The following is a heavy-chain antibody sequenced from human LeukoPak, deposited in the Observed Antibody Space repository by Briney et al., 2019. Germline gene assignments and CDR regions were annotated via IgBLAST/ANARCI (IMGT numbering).Heavy chain of an antibody. J-gene: IGHJ4*02. CDR1: GFTFSRYW. CDR3: ARERYCSGGGCFLHDFEH. V-gene: IGHV3-74*01. Sequence: GGSLRLSCAASGFTFSRYWMHWVRQAPGTGLVWVSRINSDGRSTTYADSVQGRFTISRDNAKNTLYLQMNSLRAEDTAVYFCARERYCSGGGCFLHDFEHWGQGTLVSVSS. D-gene: IGHD2-15*01. CDR2: INSDGRST.